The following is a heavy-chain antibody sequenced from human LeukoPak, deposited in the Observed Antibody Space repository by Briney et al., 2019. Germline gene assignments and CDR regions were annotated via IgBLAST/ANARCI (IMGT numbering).Heavy chain of an antibody. CDR3: ATYKGKVRGVTIYYYYYMDV. V-gene: IGHV3-74*03. J-gene: IGHJ6*03. CDR2: ITSEGISS. CDR1: TFALRNYW. D-gene: IGHD3-10*01. Sequence: GSLRLSCTGSTFALRNYWIHWVRQVPGKGLEWISRITSEGISSSYADSVKGRFNISRDNAKKTVYLQMSSLRAEDTAVYYCATYKGKVRGVTIYYYYYMDVWGKGTTVTISS.